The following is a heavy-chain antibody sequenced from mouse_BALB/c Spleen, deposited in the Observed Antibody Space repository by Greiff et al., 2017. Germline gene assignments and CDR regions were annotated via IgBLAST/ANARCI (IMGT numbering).Heavy chain of an antibody. CDR3: ARLPIYGSSSHFDY. CDR2: ILPGSGST. CDR1: GYTFSSYW. D-gene: IGHD1-1*01. J-gene: IGHJ2*01. Sequence: VQLVESGAELMKPGASVKISCKATGYTFSSYWIEWVKQRPGHGLEWIGEILPGSGSTNYNEKFKGKATFTADTSSNTAYMQLSSLTSEDSAVYYCARLPIYGSSSHFDYWGQGTTLTVSS. V-gene: IGHV1-9*01.